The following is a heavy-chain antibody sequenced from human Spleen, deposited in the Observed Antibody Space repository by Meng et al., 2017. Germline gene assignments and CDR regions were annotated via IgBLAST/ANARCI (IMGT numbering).Heavy chain of an antibody. Sequence: GGSLRLSCAASGFTFSSYAMSWVRQAPGKGLEWVSTISAVGDLTYYADSVKGRFSISRDNFKNTLYLQMDSLRAEDTALYYCAKRGVEGGRDGAYWGQGTLVTVSS. J-gene: IGHJ4*02. V-gene: IGHV3-23*01. CDR1: GFTFSSYA. D-gene: IGHD1-1*01. CDR2: ISAVGDLT. CDR3: AKRGVEGGRDGAY.